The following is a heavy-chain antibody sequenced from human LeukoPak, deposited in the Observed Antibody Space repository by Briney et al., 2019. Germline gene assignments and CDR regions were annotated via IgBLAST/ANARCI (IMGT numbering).Heavy chain of an antibody. CDR1: GFTFSGFW. D-gene: IGHD6-6*01. Sequence: GGSLRLSCAVSGFTFSGFWMSWSRQAPGKGLEWVASINSDGSEGYYADVVKGRFTISRDNAKNSLYLQINSLRAEDTAVYYCARSSYSSSSSVWGQGTIVTVSS. CDR3: ARSSYSSSSSV. V-gene: IGHV3-7*03. J-gene: IGHJ3*01. CDR2: INSDGSEG.